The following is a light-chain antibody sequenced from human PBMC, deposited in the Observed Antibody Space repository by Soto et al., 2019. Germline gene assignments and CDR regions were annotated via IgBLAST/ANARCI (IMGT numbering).Light chain of an antibody. J-gene: IGLJ3*02. CDR2: EVT. CDR3: SSYTTTNIWV. V-gene: IGLV2-14*01. Sequence: QSALSQPASVSGSPGQSITISCTGTSNDVGYYNYVSWYQQHPGQAPKLMISEVTTRPSGVSDRFSGSKSGNTASLTISRLQAEDEAHYYCSSYTTTNIWVFGGGTKLTVL. CDR1: SNDVGYYNY.